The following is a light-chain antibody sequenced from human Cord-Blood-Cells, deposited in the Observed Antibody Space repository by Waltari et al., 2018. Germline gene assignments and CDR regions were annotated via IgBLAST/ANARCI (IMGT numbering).Light chain of an antibody. V-gene: IGLV2-23*02. CDR1: SSAVGSYNL. CDR2: EVS. CDR3: CSYAGSSPSV. Sequence: QYALTQPASVSGSPGQSITISCTGTSSAVGSYNLVSWYQQHPGKAPKPMIYEVSKRPSGVSTRFSGSKSGDTASLTITGLQADDEADYYCCSYAGSSPSVFGGGTKLTVL. J-gene: IGLJ3*02.